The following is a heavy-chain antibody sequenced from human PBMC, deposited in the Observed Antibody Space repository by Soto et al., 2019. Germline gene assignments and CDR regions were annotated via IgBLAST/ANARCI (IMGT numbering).Heavy chain of an antibody. CDR2: ISGYDGRT. CDR3: AGEGDIPYSYYGIDV. CDR1: GYTFTRYG. D-gene: IGHD2-21*02. J-gene: IGHJ6*02. Sequence: QVHLVQSGAEVKKPGASVKVSCKTSGYTFTRYGISWVRQAPGQGLEWMGWISGYDGRTNFAQKVQDRVTMTTDTSTSTVNMELRSLSSDEPALYYCAGEGDIPYSYYGIDVWGQGTTVTVSS. V-gene: IGHV1-18*01.